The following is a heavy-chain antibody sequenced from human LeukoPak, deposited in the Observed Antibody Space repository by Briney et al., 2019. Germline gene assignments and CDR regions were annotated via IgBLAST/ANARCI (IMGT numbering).Heavy chain of an antibody. CDR2: ISSSGSTI. CDR3: ASLPYYYDSSGDAFDV. D-gene: IGHD3-22*01. CDR1: GFTFSSYE. Sequence: GGSLRLSCAASGFTFSSYEMNWVRQAPGKGLEWVSYISSSGSTIYYADSVKGRFTISRDNAKNSLYLQMNSLRAEDTAVYYCASLPYYYDSSGDAFDVWGQGTMATVSS. J-gene: IGHJ3*01. V-gene: IGHV3-48*03.